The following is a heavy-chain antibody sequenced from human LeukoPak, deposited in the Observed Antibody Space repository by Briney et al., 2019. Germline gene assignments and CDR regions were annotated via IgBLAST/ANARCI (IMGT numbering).Heavy chain of an antibody. V-gene: IGHV3-9*01. J-gene: IGHJ4*02. Sequence: GGSLRLSCAASGFTFSNYGMHWVRQAPGKGLEWVSGISWNSGSIGYADSVKGRFTISRDNAKNSLYLQMNSLRAEDTALYYCAKDGSGSYRITTFDYWGQGTLVTVSS. CDR2: ISWNSGSI. D-gene: IGHD3-10*01. CDR1: GFTFSNYG. CDR3: AKDGSGSYRITTFDY.